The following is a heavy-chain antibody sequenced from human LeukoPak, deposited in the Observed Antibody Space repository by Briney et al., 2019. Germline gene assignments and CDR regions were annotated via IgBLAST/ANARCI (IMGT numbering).Heavy chain of an antibody. CDR2: ISGSGDNT. CDR3: TKGPYGNSIYYGMDV. Sequence: GRSLRLSCAAYGFAFSNCGMSWVRLLPGKGLEWVSVISGSGDNTYYANSVKGRFTVSRDNSMNTLYLQMNNLRGEDTALYYCTKGPYGNSIYYGMDVWGQGTTVTVSS. D-gene: IGHD5-24*01. J-gene: IGHJ6*02. CDR1: GFAFSNCG. V-gene: IGHV3-23*01.